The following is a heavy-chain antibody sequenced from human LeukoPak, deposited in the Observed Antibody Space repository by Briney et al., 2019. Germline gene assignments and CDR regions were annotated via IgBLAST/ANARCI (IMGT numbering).Heavy chain of an antibody. CDR1: GYTFTSYG. D-gene: IGHD3-22*01. CDR2: ISAYNGNT. J-gene: IGHJ4*02. Sequence: ASVKVSCKASGYTFTSYGISWVRQAPGQGLEWMGWISAYNGNTNYAQKLQGRVTMTTDTSTSTAYMELRSLRSDDTAVYYCARDGRVYYDRSGPGGYWGQGTLVTVSS. V-gene: IGHV1-18*01. CDR3: ARDGRVYYDRSGPGGY.